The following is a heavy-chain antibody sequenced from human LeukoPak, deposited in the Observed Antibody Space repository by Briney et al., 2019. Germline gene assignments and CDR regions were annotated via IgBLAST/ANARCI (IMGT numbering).Heavy chain of an antibody. J-gene: IGHJ5*02. Sequence: ASVKVSCNASGYTLSDNYLHWVRQAPGQRLEWMASINPRNGETKVGPRFQGRVTMTRDTSISTAYMELSRLRPDDTAVYYCARSQFRTSNSGAWGFQPWGQGTLVTVSS. D-gene: IGHD4/OR15-4a*01. CDR2: INPRNGET. CDR3: ARSQFRTSNSGAWGFQP. CDR1: GYTLSDNY. V-gene: IGHV1-2*02.